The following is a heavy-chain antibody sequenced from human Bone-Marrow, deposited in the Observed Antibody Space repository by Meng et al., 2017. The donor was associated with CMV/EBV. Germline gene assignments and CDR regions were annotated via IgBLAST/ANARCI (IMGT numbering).Heavy chain of an antibody. J-gene: IGHJ4*02. CDR3: VRLSGPSLNF. Sequence: LTCTFSGFSLSTIGVGVTWIRQPPGKALEWLTLIYWDDDRRYSPALQSRLTITKDTAKTQVVLTMTNMDPVDTATYSCVRLSGPSLNFWGQGTLVTVSS. CDR2: IYWDDDR. V-gene: IGHV2-5*02. CDR1: GFSLSTIGVG. D-gene: IGHD3-10*01.